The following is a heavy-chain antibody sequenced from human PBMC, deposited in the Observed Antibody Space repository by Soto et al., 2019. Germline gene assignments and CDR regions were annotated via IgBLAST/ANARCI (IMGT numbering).Heavy chain of an antibody. Sequence: GASVKVSCKASGYTFTSYVISWVRQAPGQGLEWMGWISAYNGNTNYAQKLQGRVTMTTDTSTSTAYMELRSLRSDDTAVYYCARDRYYYGSGRGHDAFDIWGQGTMVTVSS. CDR2: ISAYNGNT. D-gene: IGHD3-10*01. CDR1: GYTFTSYV. CDR3: ARDRYYYGSGRGHDAFDI. J-gene: IGHJ3*02. V-gene: IGHV1-18*01.